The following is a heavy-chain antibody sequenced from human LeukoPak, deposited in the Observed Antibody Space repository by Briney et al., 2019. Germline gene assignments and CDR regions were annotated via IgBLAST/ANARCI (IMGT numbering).Heavy chain of an antibody. D-gene: IGHD5-18*01. CDR3: AKVLADTVMAHTTYYYYGMDV. Sequence: GGSLRLSCAASGFTFSSYAMSWVRQAPGKGQEWVSLISASGGSTYYADSVKGRFTISRDNSKNTLYLQMNSLRAEDTAVYHCAKVLADTVMAHTTYYYYGMDVWGQGTTVTVSS. CDR2: ISASGGST. J-gene: IGHJ6*02. V-gene: IGHV3-23*01. CDR1: GFTFSSYA.